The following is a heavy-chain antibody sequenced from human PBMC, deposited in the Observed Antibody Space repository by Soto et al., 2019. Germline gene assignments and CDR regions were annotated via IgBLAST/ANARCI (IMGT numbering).Heavy chain of an antibody. CDR1: GGTFSSYA. Sequence: ASVKVSCKASGGTFSSYAISWVRQAPGQGLEWMGGIIPIFGTANYAQKFQGRVTITADESTSTAYMELSSLRSEDTAVYYCARDRESYYNYKFLDYWGQGTLVTVSS. CDR3: ARDRESYYNYKFLDY. J-gene: IGHJ4*02. CDR2: IIPIFGTA. D-gene: IGHD3-10*01. V-gene: IGHV1-69*13.